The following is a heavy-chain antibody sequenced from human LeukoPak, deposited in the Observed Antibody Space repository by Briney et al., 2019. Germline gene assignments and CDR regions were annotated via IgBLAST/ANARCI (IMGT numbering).Heavy chain of an antibody. CDR3: ARALQPYGNDY. J-gene: IGHJ4*02. D-gene: IGHD4-11*01. Sequence: GGSLRLSCAASGFTVSSNYMSWVRQAPGKGLEWVSVIYSGGSTYYADSVKGRFTISRDNSKNTLSLQMNSLRAEDTAVYYCARALQPYGNDYWGQGTLVTVSS. CDR1: GFTVSSNY. CDR2: IYSGGST. V-gene: IGHV3-66*01.